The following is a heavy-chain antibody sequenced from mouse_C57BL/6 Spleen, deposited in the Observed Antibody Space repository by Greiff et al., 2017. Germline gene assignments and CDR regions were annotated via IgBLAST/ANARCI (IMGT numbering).Heavy chain of an antibody. CDR3: ASGTPITTVVATDAMDY. V-gene: IGHV5-17*01. D-gene: IGHD1-1*01. CDR1: GFTFSDYG. J-gene: IGHJ4*01. Sequence: EVQRVESGGGLVKPGGSLKLSCAASGFTFSDYGMHWVRQAPEKGLEWVAYISSGSSTIYYADTVKGRFTISRDNAKNTLFLQMTSLRSEDTAMYYCASGTPITTVVATDAMDYWGQGTSVTVSS. CDR2: ISSGSSTI.